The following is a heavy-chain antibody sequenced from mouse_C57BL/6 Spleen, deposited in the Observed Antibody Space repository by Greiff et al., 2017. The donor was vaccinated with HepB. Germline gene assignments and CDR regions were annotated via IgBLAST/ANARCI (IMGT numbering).Heavy chain of an antibody. D-gene: IGHD4-1*01. V-gene: IGHV3-6*01. CDR1: GYSITSGYY. Sequence: EVQLVESGPGLVKPSQSLSLTCSVTGYSITSGYYWNWIRQFPGNKLEWMGYISYDGSNNYNPSLKNRISITRDTSKNQFFLKLNSVTTEDTATYYCARVTGRDYYAMDYWGQGTSVTVSS. CDR2: ISYDGSN. CDR3: ARVTGRDYYAMDY. J-gene: IGHJ4*01.